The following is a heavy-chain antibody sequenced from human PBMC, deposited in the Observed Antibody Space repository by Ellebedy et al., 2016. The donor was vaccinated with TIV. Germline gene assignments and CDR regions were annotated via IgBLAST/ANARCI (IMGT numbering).Heavy chain of an antibody. J-gene: IGHJ6*02. D-gene: IGHD3-22*01. Sequence: GESLKISXAASGFTFSSYAMSWVRQAPGKGLEWVSSISSSSSYIYYADSVKGRFTISRDNAKNSLYLQMNSLRAEDTAVYYCARDRKITMIVVVSNYYGMDVWGQGTTVTVSS. CDR2: ISSSSSYI. CDR3: ARDRKITMIVVVSNYYGMDV. CDR1: GFTFSSYA. V-gene: IGHV3-21*01.